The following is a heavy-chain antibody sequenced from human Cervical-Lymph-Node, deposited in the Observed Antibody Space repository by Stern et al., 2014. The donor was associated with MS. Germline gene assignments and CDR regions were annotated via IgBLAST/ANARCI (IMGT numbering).Heavy chain of an antibody. CDR3: ATDRDDFRSGYSAPTKGYGLDV. CDR2: FDPEDGET. Sequence: QVQLVQSGAEVKKPGASVKVSCKVSGYTLTDLSMHWVRQAPGKGLEWMGGFDPEDGETIYAQKFQGRVTMTEETSTDTAYMELSSLRSEDTAVYYCATDRDDFRSGYSAPTKGYGLDVWGQGTTVTVTS. D-gene: IGHD3-3*01. CDR1: GYTLTDLS. V-gene: IGHV1-24*01. J-gene: IGHJ6*02.